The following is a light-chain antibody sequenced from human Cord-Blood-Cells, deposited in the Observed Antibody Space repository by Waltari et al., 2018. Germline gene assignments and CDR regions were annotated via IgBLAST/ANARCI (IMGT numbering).Light chain of an antibody. CDR1: QSISSY. CDR3: QQSYSTPYMYS. Sequence: DIKITHCPSSLSASVGDRVTIPSRASQSISSYLNWYQQKPGKAPKLLIYAASSLQSGVPSRFSGSGSGTDFTLTISSLQPEDFATYYCQQSYSTPYMYSFGQGTKLEIK. CDR2: AAS. J-gene: IGKJ2*03. V-gene: IGKV1-39*01.